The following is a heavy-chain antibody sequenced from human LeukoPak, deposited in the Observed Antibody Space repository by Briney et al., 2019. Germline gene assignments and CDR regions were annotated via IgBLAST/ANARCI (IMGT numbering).Heavy chain of an antibody. J-gene: IGHJ4*02. Sequence: GGSLRLSCAASGFTFSSYAMSWVRQAPGKGLGWVSAISGSGGSTYYADSVKGQFTISRDNSKNTLYLQMNSLRAEDTAVYYCAKELFAGIAVAETIDYWGQGTLVTVSS. CDR3: AKELFAGIAVAETIDY. V-gene: IGHV3-23*01. CDR2: ISGSGGST. D-gene: IGHD6-19*01. CDR1: GFTFSSYA.